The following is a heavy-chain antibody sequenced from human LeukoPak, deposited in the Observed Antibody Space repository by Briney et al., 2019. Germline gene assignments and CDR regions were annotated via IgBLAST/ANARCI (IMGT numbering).Heavy chain of an antibody. Sequence: GGSLRLSCATSGFTFSSYSMGWVRQAPGKGLEWVSSISGSGDNTYYADSVKGRFTISRAKSKNTLYLQLTSLRAEDTAVYYCGKDHMVGHTTPFDFWGQGTLVTVSS. CDR3: GKDHMVGHTTPFDF. CDR2: ISGSGDNT. V-gene: IGHV3-23*01. D-gene: IGHD1-26*01. CDR1: GFTFSSYS. J-gene: IGHJ4*02.